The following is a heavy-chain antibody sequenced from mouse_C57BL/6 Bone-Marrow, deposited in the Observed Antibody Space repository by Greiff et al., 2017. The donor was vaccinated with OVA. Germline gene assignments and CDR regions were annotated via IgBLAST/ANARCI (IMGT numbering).Heavy chain of an antibody. CDR2: INPGSGGT. D-gene: IGHD1-1*01. CDR1: GYAFTNYL. V-gene: IGHV1-54*01. Sequence: QVQLQQSGAELVRPGTSVKVSCKASGYAFTNYLIEWVKRRPGQGLEWIGVINPGSGGTNYNEKFKGKATLTADKSSSTAYMQLSSLTSEDSAVYFCARGACYYDGSSYDYWGQGTTLTVSS. CDR3: ARGACYYDGSSYDY. J-gene: IGHJ2*01.